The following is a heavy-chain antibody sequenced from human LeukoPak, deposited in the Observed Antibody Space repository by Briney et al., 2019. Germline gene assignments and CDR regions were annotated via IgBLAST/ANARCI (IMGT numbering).Heavy chain of an antibody. V-gene: IGHV3-23*01. Sequence: GGSLRLSGTAPGFTFSSYGMSWVGRGPGKGWRWVSAFIGGGGITYYADSVKGRFTISRDNSKNTLYLQMNSLRAEDTAVYYCAKVKGLYYDILTGYYRGDAFDIWGQGTMVTVSS. D-gene: IGHD3-9*01. CDR3: AKVKGLYYDILTGYYRGDAFDI. CDR2: FIGGGGIT. J-gene: IGHJ3*02. CDR1: GFTFSSYG.